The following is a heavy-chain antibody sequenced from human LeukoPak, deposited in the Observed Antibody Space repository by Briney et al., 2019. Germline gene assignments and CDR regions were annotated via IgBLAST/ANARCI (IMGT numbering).Heavy chain of an antibody. CDR3: ARASHGSGYYDY. CDR1: GYTFTSYA. J-gene: IGHJ4*02. V-gene: IGHV1-3*01. CDR2: INAGNGNT. D-gene: IGHD3-22*01. Sequence: ASVKVSCKASGYTFTSYAMHWVRQAPGQRLEWMGWINAGNGNTKYSQKFQGRVTMTRDTSTSTVYMELSSLGSEDTAVYYCARASHGSGYYDYWGQGTLVTVSS.